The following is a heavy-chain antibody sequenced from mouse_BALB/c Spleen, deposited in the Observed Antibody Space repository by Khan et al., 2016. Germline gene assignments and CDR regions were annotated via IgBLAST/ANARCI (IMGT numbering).Heavy chain of an antibody. CDR3: ARGAS. J-gene: IGHJ3*01. Sequence: VQLQESGAELMKPGASVKISYKASGYTFSRYWIEWIKERPGHGLEWIGEILPGTDSTNYNDKFKGKAAFTAESSSSTAYIQLNSLTSEDSAVYYCARGASWGQGTLVTVSA. CDR1: GYTFSRYW. CDR2: ILPGTDST. V-gene: IGHV1-9*01.